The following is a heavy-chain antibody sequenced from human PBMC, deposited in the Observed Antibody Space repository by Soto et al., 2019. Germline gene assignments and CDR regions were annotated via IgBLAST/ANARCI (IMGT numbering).Heavy chain of an antibody. J-gene: IGHJ1*01. Sequence: GESLKISCKGSGYSFTSYWIGWVRQMPGKGLEWMGIIYPGDSDTRYSPSFQGQVTISADKSISTAYLQWSSLKASDTAMYYCASTGPGVEKRVVVAATSSYFQHWGQGTLVTVSS. CDR2: IYPGDSDT. CDR3: ASTGPGVEKRVVVAATSSYFQH. V-gene: IGHV5-51*01. D-gene: IGHD2-15*01. CDR1: GYSFTSYW.